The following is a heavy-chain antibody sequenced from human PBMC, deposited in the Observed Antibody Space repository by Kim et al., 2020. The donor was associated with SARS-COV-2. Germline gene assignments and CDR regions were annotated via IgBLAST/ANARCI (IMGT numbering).Heavy chain of an antibody. CDR2: FDPEDAER. D-gene: IGHD2-2*01. CDR3: ALYCSSPRCYRGRNFDY. V-gene: IGHV1-24*01. J-gene: IGHJ4*02. CDR1: GYSLTEVS. Sequence: ASVKVSCKVSGYSLTEVSMHWVRQAAGRGLEWMGGFDPEDAERLYAQTFQGRVTMTEDTTTDTAYMELSSLISDDTAVYYCALYCSSPRCYRGRNFDYWGQGTLVTVSS.